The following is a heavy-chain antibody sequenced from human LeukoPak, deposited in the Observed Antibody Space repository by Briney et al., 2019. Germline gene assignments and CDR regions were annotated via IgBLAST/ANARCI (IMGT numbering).Heavy chain of an antibody. Sequence: PSETLSLTCAVSGYSVSSGYYWGWIRQPPGKGLEWIGIIYHSGSTYYNPSLKSRVTISVNTSKTQFSLKLSSVTAADTAVYYCARTQLRGFYFDYWGQGTLVTVSS. D-gene: IGHD3-10*01. CDR3: ARTQLRGFYFDY. CDR1: GYSVSSGYY. V-gene: IGHV4-38-2*01. J-gene: IGHJ4*02. CDR2: IYHSGST.